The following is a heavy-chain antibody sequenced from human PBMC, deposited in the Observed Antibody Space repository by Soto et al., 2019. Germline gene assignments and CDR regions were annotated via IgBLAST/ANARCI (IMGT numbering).Heavy chain of an antibody. D-gene: IGHD3-16*01. Sequence: EVQLLESGGGLARPGGSLRLSCVASGFIFSDYAMTWIRQAPGQGLEWVATISASGGNIEYTDSLKGRFTISTDNSKETVYLQITGLTADHTAVHYCAKVAGGLGSFGLWGRGTLVTVAS. CDR2: ISASGGNI. V-gene: IGHV3-23*01. CDR1: GFIFSDYA. CDR3: AKVAGGLGSFGL. J-gene: IGHJ2*01.